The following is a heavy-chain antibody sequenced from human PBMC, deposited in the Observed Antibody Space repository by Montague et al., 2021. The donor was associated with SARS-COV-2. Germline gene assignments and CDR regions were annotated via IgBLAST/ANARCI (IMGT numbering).Heavy chain of an antibody. Sequence: TLSLTCTVSGDSITSGSYYWNWVRQPAGKGLEWVGRSYTSGSIDHNPSLKSRLTVSVDTSKNQFSLKLSSVTAADTAVYFCAREWGSYSGRFDYWGQGALVTVSS. CDR2: SYTSGSI. CDR1: GDSITSGSYY. V-gene: IGHV4-61*02. D-gene: IGHD1-26*01. J-gene: IGHJ4*02. CDR3: AREWGSYSGRFDY.